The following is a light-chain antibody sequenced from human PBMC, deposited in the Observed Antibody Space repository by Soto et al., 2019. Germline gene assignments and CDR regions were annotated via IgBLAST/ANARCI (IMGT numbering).Light chain of an antibody. CDR3: QQYNNWPPKFT. CDR2: GAS. J-gene: IGKJ3*01. Sequence: EVVLTQSPATLSVSPGEGATLSCRASQSLSSNLAWYQQKPGQATRLLIYGASTRATGIPARFSGSGSGTEFTLTISSLQSEDFAVYYCQQYNNWPPKFTFGPGTKVDIK. CDR1: QSLSSN. V-gene: IGKV3-15*01.